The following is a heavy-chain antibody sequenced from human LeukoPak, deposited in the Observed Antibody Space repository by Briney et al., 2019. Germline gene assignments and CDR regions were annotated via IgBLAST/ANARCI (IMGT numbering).Heavy chain of an antibody. V-gene: IGHV1-69*06. D-gene: IGHD3-10*01. Sequence: ASVKVSCKASGGTFSSYAISWVRQAPGQGLEWMGGIIPIFGTANYAQKFQGRVTITADKSTSTAYMELSSLRSEDTAVYYCARNHWEHYGSGGTMNYYYYYMDVWGKGTTVTVSS. J-gene: IGHJ6*03. CDR1: GGTFSSYA. CDR2: IIPIFGTA. CDR3: ARNHWEHYGSGGTMNYYYYYMDV.